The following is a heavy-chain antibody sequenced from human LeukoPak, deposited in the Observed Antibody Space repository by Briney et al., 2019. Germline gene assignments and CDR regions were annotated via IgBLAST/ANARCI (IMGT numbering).Heavy chain of an antibody. CDR3: ARDKGDYDTSGSLFVF. CDR2: IKQDGSEK. V-gene: IGHV3-7*03. CDR1: GFTFSRYW. Sequence: GGSLRLSCAASGFTFSRYWMSWVRQVPRKGLEWVANIKQDGSEKYYVDSVKGRFTISRDNAKNSLYLQKNSLRAEDTAVYYCARDKGDYDTSGSLFVFGGQGTLVTVSS. J-gene: IGHJ4*02. D-gene: IGHD3-22*01.